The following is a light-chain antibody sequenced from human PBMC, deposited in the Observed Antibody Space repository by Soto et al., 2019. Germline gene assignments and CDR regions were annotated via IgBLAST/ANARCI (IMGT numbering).Light chain of an antibody. V-gene: IGKV1-5*01. CDR2: AAS. J-gene: IGKJ4*01. CDR3: QSYNTYSVT. CDR1: QGISNW. Sequence: DFQMTQSPSTLSASIGDRVTITCRASQGISNWLAWYQLKPGKAPKLLIYAASSLQSGVPSRFRGSGSGTEFTLTINSLQSDDFATYFCQSYNTYSVTFGGGTKVDNK.